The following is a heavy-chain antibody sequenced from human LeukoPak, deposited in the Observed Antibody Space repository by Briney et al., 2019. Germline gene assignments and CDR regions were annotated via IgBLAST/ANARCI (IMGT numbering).Heavy chain of an antibody. V-gene: IGHV3-30-3*01. CDR2: ISYDATNK. CDR1: GFTFSNYA. CDR3: AREPYSSGWYFSYYFDY. J-gene: IGHJ4*02. Sequence: GRSLRLSSAASGFTFSNYAMHWVRKAPGKGLEWVAVISYDATNKYYADSVKGRFTISRDNSKNTLYLQMNSLRAEDTAVYYCAREPYSSGWYFSYYFDYWGQGTLVTVSS. D-gene: IGHD6-19*01.